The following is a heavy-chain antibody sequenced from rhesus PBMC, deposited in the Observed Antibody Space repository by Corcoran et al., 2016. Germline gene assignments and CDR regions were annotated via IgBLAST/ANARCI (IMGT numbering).Heavy chain of an antibody. CDR2: LFGSSGRN. D-gene: IGHD1-14*01. V-gene: IGHV4-76*01. CDR1: GGSISSGYD. Sequence: QVQLQESGPGVVKPSETLSLTCAVSGGSISSGYDWSWIRQPPGKGLECIGYLFGSSGRNNYHPSLKNRVTSSKDASKNQFSLKLSSVTAADTAVYYCAREWGNGNYGLDSWGQGVVVTVSS. CDR3: AREWGNGNYGLDS. J-gene: IGHJ6*01.